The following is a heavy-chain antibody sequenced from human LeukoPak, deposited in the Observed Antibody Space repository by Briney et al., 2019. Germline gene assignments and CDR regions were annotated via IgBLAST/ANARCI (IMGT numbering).Heavy chain of an antibody. Sequence: SETLSLTCTLSGGFVSNYYSRWIRQPPGKGLQWIGYIYYSGSTNYNPSLKSRVTISVDTSKNQFSLNLTSVTAADTAVYYCAIASRGSYRYYFDYWGQGTLVTVSS. CDR3: AIASRGSYRYYFDY. V-gene: IGHV4-59*02. CDR1: GGFVSNYY. D-gene: IGHD1-26*01. J-gene: IGHJ4*02. CDR2: IYYSGST.